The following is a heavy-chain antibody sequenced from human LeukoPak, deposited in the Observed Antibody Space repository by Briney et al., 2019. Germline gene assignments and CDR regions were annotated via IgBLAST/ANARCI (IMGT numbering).Heavy chain of an antibody. Sequence: PSETLSLTCTVSGGSISSYYWSWFRQPPGKGLEGIGYIYYSGSTNYNPSLKSRVTISVDTSKNQFSLKLSSVTAADTAVYYCARRGYSSSWEDYYMDVLGKGTTVTVSS. J-gene: IGHJ6*03. D-gene: IGHD6-6*01. CDR2: IYYSGST. CDR3: ARRGYSSSWEDYYMDV. CDR1: GGSISSYY. V-gene: IGHV4-59*01.